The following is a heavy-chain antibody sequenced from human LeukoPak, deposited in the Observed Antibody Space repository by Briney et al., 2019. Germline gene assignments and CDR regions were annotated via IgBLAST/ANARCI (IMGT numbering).Heavy chain of an antibody. CDR1: GFTFSSSA. D-gene: IGHD4-17*01. CDR3: ARDVTDYGDYLDY. CDR2: ISYDGSNK. V-gene: IGHV3-30-3*01. J-gene: IGHJ4*02. Sequence: GGSLRLSCAASGFTFSSSAMHWVRQAPGKGLEWVAVISYDGSNKYYADSVKGRFTISRDNSKNTLYLQMNSLRAEDTAVYYCARDVTDYGDYLDYWGQGTLVTVSS.